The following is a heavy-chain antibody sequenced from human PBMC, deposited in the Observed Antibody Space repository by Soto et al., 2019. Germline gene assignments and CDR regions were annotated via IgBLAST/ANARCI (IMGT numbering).Heavy chain of an antibody. Sequence: QITLKESGPTLVKPTQPLTLTCTFSGFSLSTSGVGVGWIRQPPGKALEWLALIYWDDDKRYSPSLKSRLTITKDTSKNQVVLTMTNMDPVGTATYYCAHINSYYGSGSYYKSPFDYWGQGTLVTVSS. V-gene: IGHV2-5*02. CDR1: GFSLSTSGVG. CDR2: IYWDDDK. J-gene: IGHJ4*02. D-gene: IGHD3-10*01. CDR3: AHINSYYGSGSYYKSPFDY.